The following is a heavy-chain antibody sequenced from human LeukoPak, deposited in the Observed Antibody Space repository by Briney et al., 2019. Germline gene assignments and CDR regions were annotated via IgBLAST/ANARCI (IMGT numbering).Heavy chain of an antibody. J-gene: IGHJ4*02. D-gene: IGHD1-26*01. CDR3: AKEIVGTTSNFDY. CDR1: GFTFDDYG. V-gene: IGHV3-20*04. CDR2: INWNGGST. Sequence: GGSLRLSCAASGFTFDDYGMSWVRQAPGKGLEWVSGINWNGGSTGYADSVKGRFTISRDNSKNTLYLQMNSLRAEDTAVYYCAKEIVGTTSNFDYWGQGTLVTVSS.